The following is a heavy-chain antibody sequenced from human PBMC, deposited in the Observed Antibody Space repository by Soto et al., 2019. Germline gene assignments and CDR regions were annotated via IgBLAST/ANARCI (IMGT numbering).Heavy chain of an antibody. J-gene: IGHJ5*02. Sequence: GALRLSCVASGFTFTTYWMSWVRQAPGKGLQWVANIRQDGGAQYYVDSVKGRFTISRDNAKNSVYLQMDSLRVEDTAVYYCVRGGHGSGSYLGSSWGQGILVTVSS. V-gene: IGHV3-7*03. CDR1: GFTFTTYW. CDR3: VRGGHGSGSYLGSS. D-gene: IGHD3-10*01. CDR2: IRQDGGAQ.